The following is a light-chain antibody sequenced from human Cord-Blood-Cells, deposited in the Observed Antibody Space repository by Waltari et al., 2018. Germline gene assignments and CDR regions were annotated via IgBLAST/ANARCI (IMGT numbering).Light chain of an antibody. CDR1: GVVVGGLNF. Sequence: QPALTQPAPVPGSPAQSITTSAPGTGVVVGGLNFFSWYQQHPGKAPKLMIYEGSKRPSGVSNRFSGSKSGNTASLTISGLQAEDEADYYCCSYAGSSTLVFGGGTKLTVL. J-gene: IGLJ2*01. CDR3: CSYAGSSTLV. CDR2: EGS. V-gene: IGLV2-23*01.